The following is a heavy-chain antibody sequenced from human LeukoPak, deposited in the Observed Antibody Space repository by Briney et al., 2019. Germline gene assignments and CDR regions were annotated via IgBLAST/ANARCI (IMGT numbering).Heavy chain of an antibody. D-gene: IGHD3-10*01. J-gene: IGHJ3*02. CDR3: AMRDRGYGLDI. Sequence: GGSLRLSCAASGFSLRAYDLIWVRQAPGKGLDWVSIINGGGDIMMYEDSVRGRFTISRDNSKNTFYLQMNSLRVEDTAVYYCAMRDRGYGLDIWGQGTMVTVSS. CDR1: GFSLRAYD. V-gene: IGHV3-23*01. CDR2: INGGGDIM.